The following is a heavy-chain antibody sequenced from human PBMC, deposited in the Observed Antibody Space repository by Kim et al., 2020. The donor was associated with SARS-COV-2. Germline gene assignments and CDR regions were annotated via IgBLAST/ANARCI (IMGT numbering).Heavy chain of an antibody. D-gene: IGHD3-10*01. J-gene: IGHJ5*02. CDR3: AKDGLWFGELLYPPNWFDP. Sequence: GRFTISRDNSKNTLYLQMNSLRAEDTAVYYCAKDGLWFGELLYPPNWFDPWGQGTLVTVSS. V-gene: IGHV3-23*01.